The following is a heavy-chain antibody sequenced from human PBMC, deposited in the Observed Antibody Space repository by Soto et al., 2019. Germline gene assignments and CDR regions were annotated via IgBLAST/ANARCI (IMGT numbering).Heavy chain of an antibody. J-gene: IGHJ6*02. V-gene: IGHV4-34*01. D-gene: IGHD6-13*01. CDR2: INHSGSS. CDR1: GGSFSGYY. CDR3: ARGGLAAAVRDQPPYYYYYGMDV. Sequence: SETLSLTCAVYGGSFSGYYWSWIRQPPGKGLEWIGEINHSGSSNYNPSLKSRVTISVDTSKNQFSLKLSSVTAADTAVYYCARGGLAAAVRDQPPYYYYYGMDVWGQGTTVTVSS.